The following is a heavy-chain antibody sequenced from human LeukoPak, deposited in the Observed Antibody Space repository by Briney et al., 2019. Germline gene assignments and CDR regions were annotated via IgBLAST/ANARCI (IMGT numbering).Heavy chain of an antibody. Sequence: GGSLRLSCAASGFTFSSYWMHWVRQAPGKGLVWVSRINTDGSSTSYADSVKGRFTISRYNAKNTLYLQMNSLRAEDTAVYYCARDRGAARPKAAFDIWGQGTMVTVSS. D-gene: IGHD6-6*01. V-gene: IGHV3-74*01. CDR1: GFTFSSYW. CDR3: ARDRGAARPKAAFDI. J-gene: IGHJ3*02. CDR2: INTDGSST.